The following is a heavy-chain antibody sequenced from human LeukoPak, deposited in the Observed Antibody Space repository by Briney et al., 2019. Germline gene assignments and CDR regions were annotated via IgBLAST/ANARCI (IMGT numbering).Heavy chain of an antibody. J-gene: IGHJ5*02. CDR1: GFTFSNAW. V-gene: IGHV3-15*01. D-gene: IGHD3-22*01. CDR3: TTDPSITMIVVVNR. CDR2: IKSKTDGGTT. Sequence: PGGSLRLSCAASGFTFSNAWMSWVRQAPGKGLEWVGRIKSKTDGGTTDYAAPVKGRFTISRDDSKNTLYLQMNSLKTEDTAVYYCTTDPSITMIVVVNRWGQGTLVTVSS.